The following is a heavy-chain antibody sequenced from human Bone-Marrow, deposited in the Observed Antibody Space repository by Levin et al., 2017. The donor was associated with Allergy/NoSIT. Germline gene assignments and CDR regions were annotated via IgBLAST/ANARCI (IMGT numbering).Heavy chain of an antibody. V-gene: IGHV3-30*04. Sequence: AGGSLRLSCAASGFTFSSYAMHWVRQAPGKGLEWVAVISYDGSNKYYADSVKGRFTISRDNSKNTLYLQMNSLRAEDTAVYYCARDLGVVVVIPGWLLDYWGQGTLVTVSS. CDR1: GFTFSSYA. CDR3: ARDLGVVVVIPGWLLDY. CDR2: ISYDGSNK. J-gene: IGHJ4*02. D-gene: IGHD3-22*01.